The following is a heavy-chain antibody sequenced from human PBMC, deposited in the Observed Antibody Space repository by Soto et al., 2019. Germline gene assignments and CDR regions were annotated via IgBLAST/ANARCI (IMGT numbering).Heavy chain of an antibody. CDR1: GGTFSSYA. CDR3: ATQLERLQMWFDP. V-gene: IGHV1-69*05. J-gene: IGHJ5*02. D-gene: IGHD1-1*01. Sequence: QVQLVQSGAEVKKPGSSVKVSCKASGGTFSSYAISWVRQAPGQGLEWMGGIIPIFGTANYAQKFQGRVTXTXDXXTSTAYMELSSLRSEDTAVYYCATQLERLQMWFDPWGQGTLVTVSS. CDR2: IIPIFGTA.